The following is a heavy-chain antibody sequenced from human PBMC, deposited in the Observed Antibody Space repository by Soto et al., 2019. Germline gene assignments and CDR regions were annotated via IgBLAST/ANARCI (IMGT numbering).Heavy chain of an antibody. V-gene: IGHV1-69*01. Sequence: QVQLVQSGAEVKKPGSSVKVSCKASGGTFSSYAISWVRQAPGQGLEWMGGIIPIFGTANYAQKFQGRVTITADESTSTAYMELSSLRSEDTAVYYCARDQPGIAAPREYVMDVWGQGTTVTVSS. D-gene: IGHD6-13*01. CDR3: ARDQPGIAAPREYVMDV. J-gene: IGHJ6*02. CDR1: GGTFSSYA. CDR2: IIPIFGTA.